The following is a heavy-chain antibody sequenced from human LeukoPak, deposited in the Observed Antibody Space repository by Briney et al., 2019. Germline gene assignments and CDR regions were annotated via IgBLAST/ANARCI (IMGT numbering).Heavy chain of an antibody. Sequence: SETLSLTCTVSGGSISSYYWSWIRQPPGKGLEWIGYIYYSGSTNYNPSLKSRVTISVDRSKNQFSLKLSSVTAADTAVYYCARGPRRYCSSTSCPPNYFDYWGQGTLVTVSS. CDR1: GGSISSYY. V-gene: IGHV4-59*12. J-gene: IGHJ4*02. CDR2: IYYSGST. CDR3: ARGPRRYCSSTSCPPNYFDY. D-gene: IGHD2-2*01.